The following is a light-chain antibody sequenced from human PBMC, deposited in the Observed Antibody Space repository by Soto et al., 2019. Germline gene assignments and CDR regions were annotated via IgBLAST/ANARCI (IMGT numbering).Light chain of an antibody. CDR2: DDS. J-gene: IGLJ1*01. Sequence: SYELTQPPSVSVAPGQTARITCGGNNIGSESVHWYQQRPGQAPVLVVYDDSDRPSGIPERFSGSNSANTATLTISRVEAGDKADYYCQVWYSSTDLYVFGSGTKVTVL. CDR3: QVWYSSTDLYV. CDR1: NIGSES. V-gene: IGLV3-21*02.